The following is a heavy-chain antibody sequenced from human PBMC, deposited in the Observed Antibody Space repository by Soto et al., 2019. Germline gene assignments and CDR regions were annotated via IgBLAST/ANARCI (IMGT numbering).Heavy chain of an antibody. D-gene: IGHD3-16*02. CDR1: GFTFSSYA. J-gene: IGHJ4*02. V-gene: IGHV3-48*02. CDR2: ISSSSSKI. Sequence: PGGSLRLSCAASGFTFSSYAMNWVRQAPGKGLEWVSYISSSSSKIDYADSVKGRFTISRDNAKNSVYLQMNSLRDEDTAVYYCAGDSSLGDRWARQFDHCGQGTLLTVSS. CDR3: AGDSSLGDRWARQFDH.